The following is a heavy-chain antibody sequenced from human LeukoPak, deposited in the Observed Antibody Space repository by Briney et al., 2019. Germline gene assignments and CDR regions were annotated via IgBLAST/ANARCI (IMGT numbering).Heavy chain of an antibody. CDR2: INPNSGGT. Sequence: APVKVSCKASGYTFTGYYMHWVRQAPGQGLEWMGWINPNSGGTNYAQKFQGRVTMTRDTSISTAYMELSRLRSDDTAVYYCARLGYDSSGYSDYWGQGTLVTVSS. CDR3: ARLGYDSSGYSDY. V-gene: IGHV1-2*02. CDR1: GYTFTGYY. D-gene: IGHD3-22*01. J-gene: IGHJ4*02.